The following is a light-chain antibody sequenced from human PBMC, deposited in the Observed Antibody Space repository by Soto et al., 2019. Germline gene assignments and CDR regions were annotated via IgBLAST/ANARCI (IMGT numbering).Light chain of an antibody. Sequence: SPGNQAVCPWGGTNRFSRASQTVSSNLAWYQQKPGQAPRLLIYGASTRATGIPARFSGGGSGTELTLTISSLQSEDFAVYYCQQYNNWPITSGQGARLEI. CDR2: GAS. CDR1: QTVSSN. V-gene: IGKV3-15*01. J-gene: IGKJ5*01. CDR3: QQYNNWPIT.